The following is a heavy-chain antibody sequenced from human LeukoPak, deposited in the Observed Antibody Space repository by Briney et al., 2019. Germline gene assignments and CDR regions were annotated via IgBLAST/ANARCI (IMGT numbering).Heavy chain of an antibody. CDR3: ARNEYYYGSGSSYAIDY. D-gene: IGHD3-10*01. CDR2: ISGSGGST. CDR1: GFTFSSYA. V-gene: IGHV3-23*01. J-gene: IGHJ4*02. Sequence: GGSLRLSCAASGFTFSSYAMSWVRQAPGKGLERVSAISGSGGSTYYADSVKGRFTISRDNSKNTLYLQMNSLRAEDTAVYYCARNEYYYGSGSSYAIDYWGQGTLVTVSS.